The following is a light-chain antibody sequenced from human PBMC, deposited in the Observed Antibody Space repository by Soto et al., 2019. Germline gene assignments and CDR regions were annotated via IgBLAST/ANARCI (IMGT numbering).Light chain of an antibody. Sequence: QSVLTQPASVSGSPGQSITISCTGTSSDVGSYNLVSWYQQHPGKAPKLMIYEGSKRPSGVSNRFSGSKSGNTASLTISGLQAEVEADYYCCSYAGSSTPHVVFGGGTKLTVL. V-gene: IGLV2-23*01. CDR2: EGS. CDR3: CSYAGSSTPHVV. CDR1: SSDVGSYNL. J-gene: IGLJ2*01.